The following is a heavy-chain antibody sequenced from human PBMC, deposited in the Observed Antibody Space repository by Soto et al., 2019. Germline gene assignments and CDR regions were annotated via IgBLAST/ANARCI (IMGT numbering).Heavy chain of an antibody. D-gene: IGHD4-4*01. CDR1: GFTFSSYE. CDR2: ISSSGSTI. CDR3: ARGALQDDAFDI. V-gene: IGHV3-48*03. Sequence: PGGYLRLCCAASGFTFSSYEMNWVRQAPGLGLEWVSYISSSGSTIYYADSVKGRFTNSRDNAKNSLYLQMNSLRAEDTAVYYCARGALQDDAFDIWGQGTMATV. J-gene: IGHJ3*02.